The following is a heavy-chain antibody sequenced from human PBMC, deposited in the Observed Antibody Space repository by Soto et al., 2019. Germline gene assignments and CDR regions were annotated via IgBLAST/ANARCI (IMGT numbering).Heavy chain of an antibody. D-gene: IGHD3-22*01. CDR3: AGGDGDYYDGIGYLSRH. Sequence: EVQLVESGGGLVQPGGSLRLSCAASGFTFSSYWMHWVRQAPGKGLVCVSRITSNGSGTYYANSVKGRLTISRDNAKKNMYLQMNSLKTEDPGVYYCAGGDGDYYDGIGYLSRHWGQGTLVTVSS. V-gene: IGHV3-74*02. J-gene: IGHJ4*02. CDR2: ITSNGSGT. CDR1: GFTFSSYW.